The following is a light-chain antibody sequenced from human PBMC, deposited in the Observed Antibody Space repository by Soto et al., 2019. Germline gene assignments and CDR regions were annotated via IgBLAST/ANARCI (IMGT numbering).Light chain of an antibody. J-gene: IGKJ2*01. CDR3: QNYNGWGKT. CDR2: GPS. V-gene: IGKV3-15*01. Sequence: IVMTQSPATLSMSPGEIATLSCRASQSGTTNLDWNQQNPGQDPMLLIYGPSTRATGVPARFSGRRSETEFTLTISSLQCEDFAVYYCQNYNGWGKTFGQGTKLEIK. CDR1: QSGTTN.